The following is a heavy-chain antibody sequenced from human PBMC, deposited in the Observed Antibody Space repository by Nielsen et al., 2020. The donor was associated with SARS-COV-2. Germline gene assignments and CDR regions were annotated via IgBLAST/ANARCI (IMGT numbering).Heavy chain of an antibody. CDR2: IYYSGST. CDR3: ARGGTIFGVVTRMDV. V-gene: IGHV4-31*03. J-gene: IGHJ6*02. Sequence: SETLSLTCTVSGGSISSGGYYWSWIRQHPGKGLEWIGYIYYSGSTNYNPSLKSRVTISVDTSKNQFSLKLSSVTAADTAVYYCARGGTIFGVVTRMDVWGQGTTVTVSS. CDR1: GGSISSGGYY. D-gene: IGHD3-3*01.